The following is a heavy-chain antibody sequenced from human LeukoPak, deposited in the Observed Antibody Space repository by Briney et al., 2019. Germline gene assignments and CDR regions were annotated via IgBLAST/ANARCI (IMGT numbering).Heavy chain of an antibody. CDR2: INPNSGGT. CDR1: GYTFTGYY. J-gene: IGHJ4*02. Sequence: ASVKVSCKASGYTFTGYYMHWVRQAPGQGLEWMGWINPNSGGTNYAQKFQDRVTMTRDTSISTAYMELSRLRSDDAAVYYCARAIAGAGSKGYFDYWGQGTLVTVSS. V-gene: IGHV1-2*02. D-gene: IGHD6-13*01. CDR3: ARAIAGAGSKGYFDY.